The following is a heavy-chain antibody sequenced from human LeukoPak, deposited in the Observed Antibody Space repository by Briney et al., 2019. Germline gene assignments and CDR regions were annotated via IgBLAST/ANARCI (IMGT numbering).Heavy chain of an antibody. J-gene: IGHJ4*02. Sequence: SETLSLTCTVPGGSISSFYWSWFYWSWIRQPPGKGLEWIGEINHSGSTNYNPSLKSQVTISVDTSKNQFSLKLSSVTAADTAVYYCARNGLYSNYAKKAIDYWGQGTLVTVSS. CDR2: INHSGST. D-gene: IGHD4-11*01. CDR1: GGSISSFY. V-gene: IGHV4-34*01. CDR3: ARNGLYSNYAKKAIDY.